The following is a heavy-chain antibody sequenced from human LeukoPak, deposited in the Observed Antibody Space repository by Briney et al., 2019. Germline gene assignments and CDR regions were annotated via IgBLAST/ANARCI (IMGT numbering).Heavy chain of an antibody. CDR3: ARSTYHDFWGGYNTGFLVDY. V-gene: IGHV4-39*01. J-gene: IGHJ4*02. CDR1: AGSISSSSYY. Sequence: PSETLSLTCTVSAGSISSSSYYWGWIRQPPGKGLEWIGTIYYSGSTYYNPSLKSRVTISVDTSKNQFSLKLSSVTAADTAVYYCARSTYHDFWGGYNTGFLVDYCGRGSLVTVSS. D-gene: IGHD3-3*01. CDR2: IYYSGST.